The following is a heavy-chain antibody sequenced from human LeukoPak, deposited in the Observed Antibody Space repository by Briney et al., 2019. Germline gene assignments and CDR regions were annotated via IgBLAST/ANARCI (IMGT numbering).Heavy chain of an antibody. V-gene: IGHV4-59*01. Sequence: SETLSLTCTVSGGSISSYYWSWVRQPPGKGLEWIGCIYYTGSTNYNPSLKSRVTISVGTSKNQFSLKLSSVTAADTAVYYCATGRAYSSVDYWGQGTLVTVSS. J-gene: IGHJ4*02. CDR1: GGSISSYY. CDR3: ATGRAYSSVDY. CDR2: IYYTGST. D-gene: IGHD6-19*01.